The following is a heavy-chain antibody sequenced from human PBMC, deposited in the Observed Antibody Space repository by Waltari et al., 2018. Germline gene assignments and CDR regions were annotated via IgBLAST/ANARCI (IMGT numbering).Heavy chain of an antibody. CDR1: GYSLSSGYH. Sequence: QVQLQESGPGLVKPSETLSLTCAVSGYSLSSGYHWRWLRQPTGQGLEWIGSIYHSGSTYYNPSLKSRVTISVDTSKNQFSLKLSSVTAADTAVYYCARASKYYDILIKSYYFDYWGQGTLVTVSS. D-gene: IGHD3-9*01. J-gene: IGHJ4*02. V-gene: IGHV4-38-2*01. CDR2: IYHSGST. CDR3: ARASKYYDILIKSYYFDY.